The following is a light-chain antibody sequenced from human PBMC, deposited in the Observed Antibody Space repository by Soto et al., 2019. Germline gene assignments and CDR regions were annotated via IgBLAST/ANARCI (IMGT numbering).Light chain of an antibody. V-gene: IGKV1-39*01. J-gene: IGKJ5*01. Sequence: DIQMTQAPSSLSASVGYRVTITCRASQSISRYLNWYQQKPGKAPNLLIYVASSLQSEVPSRFSGSGSGTDFTLTITSLQPEDFATYYCPQSYGTPITFGQGTRLEIK. CDR3: PQSYGTPIT. CDR1: QSISRY. CDR2: VAS.